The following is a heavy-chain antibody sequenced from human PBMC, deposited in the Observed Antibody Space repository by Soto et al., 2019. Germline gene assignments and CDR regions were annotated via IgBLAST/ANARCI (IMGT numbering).Heavy chain of an antibody. Sequence: ASVKVSCKASGGTFSSYAISWVRQAPGQGLEWMGGIIPIFGTANYAQKFQGRVTITADESTSTAYMELSSLRSEDTAVYYCARVDDFWRDISVRYYYGMDVWGQGTTVTVSS. CDR3: ARVDDFWRDISVRYYYGMDV. D-gene: IGHD3-3*01. CDR1: GGTFSSYA. CDR2: IIPIFGTA. J-gene: IGHJ6*02. V-gene: IGHV1-69*13.